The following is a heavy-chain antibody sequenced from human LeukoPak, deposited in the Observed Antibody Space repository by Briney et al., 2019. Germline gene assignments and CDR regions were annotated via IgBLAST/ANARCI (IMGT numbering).Heavy chain of an antibody. D-gene: IGHD5-12*01. CDR3: TTERAGYDFDY. J-gene: IGHJ4*02. CDR1: GFTFSSYA. CDR2: ISGSGGST. Sequence: PGGSLRLSCVASGFTFSSYAMGWVRQAPGKGLEWVSGISGSGGSTYYADSVKGRCTISRDNSKNTLYLQMNSLRAEDTAVYYCTTERAGYDFDYWGQGTLVTVSS. V-gene: IGHV3-23*01.